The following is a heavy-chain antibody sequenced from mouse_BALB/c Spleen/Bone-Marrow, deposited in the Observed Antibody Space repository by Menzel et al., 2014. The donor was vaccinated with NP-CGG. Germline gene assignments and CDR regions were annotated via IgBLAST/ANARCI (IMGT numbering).Heavy chain of an antibody. V-gene: IGHV7-3*02. CDR2: IRNKANAYTT. Sequence: EVQLVESGGGLGQPGGSLRLSCATSGFTFTDYYMSWVRQPPGKALEWLGFIRNKANAYTTEYSASVKGRFTISRDNSQSILYLQMNILRAEDSATYYCARSLYPRAMDYWGQGTSVTVSS. J-gene: IGHJ4*01. CDR3: ARSLYPRAMDY. D-gene: IGHD2-1*01. CDR1: GFTFTDYY.